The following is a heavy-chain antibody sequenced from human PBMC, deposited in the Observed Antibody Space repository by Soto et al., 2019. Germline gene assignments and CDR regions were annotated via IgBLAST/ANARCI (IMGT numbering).Heavy chain of an antibody. Sequence: PGGSLRLSGEASGMNFGGYWMHWVRQAPGKGLVWVSEINTDGTSTNYADSLKGRFTISRDNARDTLYLQMNSLSVEDTAVYYCATLSAPVDFWGQGTLVTVSS. CDR1: GMNFGGYW. J-gene: IGHJ4*02. CDR2: INTDGTST. CDR3: ATLSAPVDF. D-gene: IGHD6-6*01. V-gene: IGHV3-74*01.